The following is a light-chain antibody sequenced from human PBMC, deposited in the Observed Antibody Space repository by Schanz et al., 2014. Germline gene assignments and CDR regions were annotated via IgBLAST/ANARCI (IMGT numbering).Light chain of an antibody. CDR3: AAWDDSLNGRV. CDR1: SSDVGGYNF. CDR2: EVT. V-gene: IGLV2-8*01. Sequence: QSALTQPPSASGSPGQSVTISCTGTSSDVGGYNFVSWYQQHPGKAPKLMIYEVTKRPSGVPDRFSGSKSDTSASLAITGLQAEDEADYYCAAWDDSLNGRVFGGGTKLTVL. J-gene: IGLJ3*02.